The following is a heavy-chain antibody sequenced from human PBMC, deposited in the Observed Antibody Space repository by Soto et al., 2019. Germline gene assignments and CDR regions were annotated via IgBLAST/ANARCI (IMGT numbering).Heavy chain of an antibody. Sequence: QVQLVQSGAEVKKPGSSVKVSCKASGGTFSNYAISWVRQAPGQGLECLGGIIPIFNTANYAQKLQGRVTITADKSTRTAYMELSSLRSEDTAVYYCARGLVVPAGIRYYYYGMDVWGQGPTVTVSS. CDR2: IIPIFNTA. V-gene: IGHV1-69*06. CDR1: GGTFSNYA. D-gene: IGHD2-2*01. J-gene: IGHJ6*02. CDR3: ARGLVVPAGIRYYYYGMDV.